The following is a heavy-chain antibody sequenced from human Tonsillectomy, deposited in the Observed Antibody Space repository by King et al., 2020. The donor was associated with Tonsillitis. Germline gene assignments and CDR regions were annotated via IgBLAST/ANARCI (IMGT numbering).Heavy chain of an antibody. D-gene: IGHD3-10*01. Sequence: VQLVESGPEVKKPGSSVKVSCKPSGGTFNNFAISWVRQAPGQGLDWMGGIIPIFHSASYAQRFQGRVTITADESTSTAYMELNSLTSEDTAIYYCARDSPDVVRGTTRGYFDYWGQGTLVTVSS. CDR2: IIPIFHSA. CDR3: ARDSPDVVRGTTRGYFDY. J-gene: IGHJ4*02. CDR1: GGTFNNFA. V-gene: IGHV1-69*01.